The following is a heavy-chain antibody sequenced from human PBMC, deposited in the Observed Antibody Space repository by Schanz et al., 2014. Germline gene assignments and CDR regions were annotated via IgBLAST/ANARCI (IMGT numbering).Heavy chain of an antibody. CDR1: GFSVGNKY. CDR3: ARNRGSGGQNWYFDL. J-gene: IGHJ2*01. V-gene: IGHV3-11*05. D-gene: IGHD1-26*01. CDR2: INTGSNYI. Sequence: QVQLVESGGGLVQPGGSLRLSCAASGFSVGNKYMNWVRQAPGKGLEWISFINTGSNYINYADSVKGRFTISRDNTKNSLFLQLNSLRADDTAVYYCARNRGSGGQNWYFDLWGRGTLVTVSS.